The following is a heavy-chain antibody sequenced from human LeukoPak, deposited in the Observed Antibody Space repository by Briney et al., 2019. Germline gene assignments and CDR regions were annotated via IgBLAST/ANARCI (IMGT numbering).Heavy chain of an antibody. CDR1: GYSISSGYY. CDR2: IYHSGST. V-gene: IGHV4-38-2*01. D-gene: IGHD6-19*01. CDR3: ARGGWGNAFDI. J-gene: IGHJ3*02. Sequence: SETLSLTCAVSGYSISSGYYWGWIRQPPGKGLEWIGSIYHSGSTYYNPSLKSRVTISVDTSKNQFSLKLSSVTAADTAVNYCARGGWGNAFDIWGQGTMVTVSS.